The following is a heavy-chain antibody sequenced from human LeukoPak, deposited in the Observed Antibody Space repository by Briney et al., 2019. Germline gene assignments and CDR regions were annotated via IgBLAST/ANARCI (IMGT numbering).Heavy chain of an antibody. V-gene: IGHV4-39*07. J-gene: IGHJ4*02. CDR3: ARGKSSSWESDY. CDR1: GGSISSSSYY. Sequence: SETLSLTCTVSGGSISSSSYYWGWIRQPPGKGLEWIGNIDYSGSTYYNPSLKSRVTISVDTSKNQFSLKLSSVTAADTAVYYCARGKSSSWESDYWGQGTLVTVSS. D-gene: IGHD6-13*01. CDR2: IDYSGST.